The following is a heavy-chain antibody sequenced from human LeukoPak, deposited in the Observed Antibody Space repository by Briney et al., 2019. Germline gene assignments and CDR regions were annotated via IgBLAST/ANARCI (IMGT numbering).Heavy chain of an antibody. CDR3: ARDGDWNDQFFDY. V-gene: IGHV3-33*01. Sequence: GGSLRLSCAASGFTFSSYGMHWVRQAPGKGLEWVAVIWYDGSNKYYADSVKGRFTISRDNSKNTLYLQMNSLRAEDTAVYYCARDGDWNDQFFDYWGQGTLVTVSS. D-gene: IGHD1-1*01. J-gene: IGHJ4*02. CDR2: IWYDGSNK. CDR1: GFTFSSYG.